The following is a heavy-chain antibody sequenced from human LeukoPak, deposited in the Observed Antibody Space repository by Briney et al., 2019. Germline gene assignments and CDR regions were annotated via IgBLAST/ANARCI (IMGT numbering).Heavy chain of an antibody. J-gene: IGHJ4*02. CDR3: AKNWATYYFDY. CDR2: IQSDGNNR. V-gene: IGHV3-30*02. D-gene: IGHD3-16*01. CDR1: GFTLSRYA. Sequence: GGSLRLSCAASGFTLSRYAMHWVRQAPGKGLEWVAFIQSDGNNRYYADSVKGRFTISRDNSKNTLFLQMSSLRAEDTAVYYCAKNWATYYFDYWGQGTLVTVSS.